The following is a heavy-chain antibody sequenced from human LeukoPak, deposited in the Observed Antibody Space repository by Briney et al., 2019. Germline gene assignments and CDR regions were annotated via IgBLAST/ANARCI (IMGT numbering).Heavy chain of an antibody. Sequence: ASVKVSCKASGYTFTSYVISWVRQAPGQGLEWMGWISAYNGNTNYAQKPQGRVTMTTDTSPSTASMQLRSLRSDDTAVYSCARDTGYCSSTSCYHGMDVWGQGTTVTVSS. CDR3: ARDTGYCSSTSCYHGMDV. J-gene: IGHJ6*02. CDR1: GYTFTSYV. V-gene: IGHV1-18*01. CDR2: ISAYNGNT. D-gene: IGHD2-2*01.